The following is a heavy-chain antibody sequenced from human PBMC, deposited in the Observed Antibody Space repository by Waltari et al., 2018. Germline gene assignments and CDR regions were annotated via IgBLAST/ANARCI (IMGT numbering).Heavy chain of an antibody. CDR3: AKTQYDFWSAYFDY. Sequence: QVYLVQSGAEVKKPGASVKVSCKASGYTFTKYSMHWVPQAPGQGLEWMGWIHGGNGNTKYSKKFQDRLTISKDTSATTVYMELSSLTSEDTAVYYCAKTQYDFWSAYFDYWGQGTLVTVSS. V-gene: IGHV1-3*01. CDR2: IHGGNGNT. D-gene: IGHD3-3*01. CDR1: GYTFTKYS. J-gene: IGHJ4*02.